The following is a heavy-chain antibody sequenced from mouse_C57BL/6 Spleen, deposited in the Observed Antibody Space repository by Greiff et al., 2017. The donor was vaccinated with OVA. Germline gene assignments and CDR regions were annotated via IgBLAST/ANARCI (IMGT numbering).Heavy chain of an antibody. J-gene: IGHJ3*01. D-gene: IGHD3-2*02. CDR2: IYPGDGDT. CDR1: GYAFSSYW. Sequence: QVQLKESGAELVKPGASVKISCKASGYAFSSYWMNWVKQRPGKGLEWIGQIYPGDGDTNYNGKFKGKATLTADKSSSTAYMQLSSLTSEDSAVYFCARSAQATWAYWGQGTLVTVSA. V-gene: IGHV1-80*01. CDR3: ARSAQATWAY.